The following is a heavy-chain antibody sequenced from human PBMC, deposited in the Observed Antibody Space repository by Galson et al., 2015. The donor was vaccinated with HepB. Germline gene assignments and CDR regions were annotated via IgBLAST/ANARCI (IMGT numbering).Heavy chain of an antibody. CDR2: ISYDGSNK. J-gene: IGHJ4*02. D-gene: IGHD3-10*01. CDR1: GFTFSSYG. Sequence: SLRLSCAASGFTFSSYGMHWVRQAPGKGLEWVAVISYDGSNKYYADSVKGRFTISRDNSKNTLYLQMNSLRAEDTAVYYCAKDKRITMVRGVIPYYFDYWGQGTLVTVSS. CDR3: AKDKRITMVRGVIPYYFDY. V-gene: IGHV3-30*18.